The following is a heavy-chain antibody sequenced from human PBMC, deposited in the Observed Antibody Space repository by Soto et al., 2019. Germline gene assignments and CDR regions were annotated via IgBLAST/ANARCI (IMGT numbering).Heavy chain of an antibody. CDR1: GYTLTELS. CDR2: FDPEDGET. CDR3: AISGHYYDSSWDY. J-gene: IGHJ4*02. Sequence: RASVKVSCKVSGYTLTELSIHWVRQAPGKGLEWMGGFDPEDGETIYAQKFQGRVTMTEDTSTDTAYMELSSLRSEDTAVYYCAISGHYYDSSWDYWGQGTLVTVSS. V-gene: IGHV1-24*01. D-gene: IGHD3-22*01.